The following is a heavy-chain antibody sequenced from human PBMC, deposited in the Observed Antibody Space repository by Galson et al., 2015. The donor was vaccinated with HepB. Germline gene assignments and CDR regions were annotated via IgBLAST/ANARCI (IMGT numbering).Heavy chain of an antibody. J-gene: IGHJ6*02. CDR2: ISSSSSII. CDR3: AGGDTAMVLGIRFYYYGMDV. D-gene: IGHD5-18*01. V-gene: IGHV3-48*02. Sequence: SLRLSCAASGFTFTSYSMNWVRQAPGKGLEWVSYISSSSSIIYYADSVKGRFTISRDNAKKSLYLQMNSLRDEDTAVYYCAGGDTAMVLGIRFYYYGMDVWGQGTTVTVSS. CDR1: GFTFTSYS.